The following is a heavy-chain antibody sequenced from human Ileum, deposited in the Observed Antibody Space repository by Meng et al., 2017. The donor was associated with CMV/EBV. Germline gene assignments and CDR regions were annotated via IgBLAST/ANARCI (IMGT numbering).Heavy chain of an antibody. Sequence: ASVKVSCKASGYTFAAYYIHWVLQAPGQGLEWMGWSNPNSGGTNNAQKFQGRVTMTRDTSISTAFMDLSSLISDDTAVYYCARVGRGGDYYGMDVWGQGTTVTVSS. D-gene: IGHD1-26*01. V-gene: IGHV1-2*02. J-gene: IGHJ6*02. CDR2: SNPNSGGT. CDR3: ARVGRGGDYYGMDV. CDR1: GYTFAAYY.